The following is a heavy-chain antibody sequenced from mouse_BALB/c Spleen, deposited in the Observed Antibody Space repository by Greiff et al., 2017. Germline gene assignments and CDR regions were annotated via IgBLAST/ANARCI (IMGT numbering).Heavy chain of an antibody. Sequence: EVQLQQSGTVLARPGASVKMSCKASGYSFTSYWMHWVKQRPGQGLEWIGAIYPGNSDTSYNQKFKGKAKLTAVTSASTAYMELSSLTNEDSAVYYCTRGENGYVPYYFDYWGQGTTLTVSS. V-gene: IGHV1-5*01. CDR1: GYSFTSYW. CDR3: TRGENGYVPYYFDY. D-gene: IGHD1-2*01. CDR2: IYPGNSDT. J-gene: IGHJ2*01.